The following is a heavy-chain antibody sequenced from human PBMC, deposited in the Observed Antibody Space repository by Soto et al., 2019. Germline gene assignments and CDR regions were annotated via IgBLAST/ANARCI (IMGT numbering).Heavy chain of an antibody. J-gene: IGHJ4*02. D-gene: IGHD2-2*01. V-gene: IGHV1-8*01. Sequence: QVQLVQSGAEVKKPGASVRVSCKASGYTFTNHDINWVRQAAGQALEWMGWMNPETGNVGYAEKFQGRVTMTRDTSISTAYMDLIGLRSDDTAVYYCARFVRHQLPTIDFWGQGTLLTVSS. CDR2: MNPETGNV. CDR1: GYTFTNHD. CDR3: ARFVRHQLPTIDF.